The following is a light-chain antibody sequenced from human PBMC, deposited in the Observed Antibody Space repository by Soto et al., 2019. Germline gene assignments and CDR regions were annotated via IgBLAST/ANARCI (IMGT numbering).Light chain of an antibody. CDR3: QQYNNWPPWT. V-gene: IGKV3-15*01. CDR2: GAS. CDR1: QSVSSN. J-gene: IGKJ1*01. Sequence: EIVMTQSPATLSVSPGERATLSCRASQSVSSNLAGYQQKPGQAPRLLIYGASTRDTGIPARFSGSGSGTEFTLTIRSLQSEDFAVDYCQQYNNWPPWTFGQGTKVEIK.